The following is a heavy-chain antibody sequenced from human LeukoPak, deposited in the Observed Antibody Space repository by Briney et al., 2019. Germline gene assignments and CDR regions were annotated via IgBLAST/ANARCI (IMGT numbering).Heavy chain of an antibody. CDR3: ARDGPFWSGYHADDAFDI. V-gene: IGHV3-30-3*01. CDR2: ISYDGSNK. Sequence: PGGSLRLSCAASGFTFSSYAMHWVRQAPGKGLEWVAVISYDGSNKYYADSVKGRFTISRDNSKNTLYLQMNSLRAEDTAVYYCARDGPFWSGYHADDAFDIWGQGTMVTVSS. J-gene: IGHJ3*02. D-gene: IGHD3-3*01. CDR1: GFTFSSYA.